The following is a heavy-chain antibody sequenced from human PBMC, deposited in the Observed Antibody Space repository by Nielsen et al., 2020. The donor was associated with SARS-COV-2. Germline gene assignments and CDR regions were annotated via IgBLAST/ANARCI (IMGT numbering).Heavy chain of an antibody. D-gene: IGHD6-6*01. Sequence: GESLKISCAASGFTFSNFPMSWVRQAPGKGLEWVSTISGSGGSTHYADSVKGRFTISRDKSKNTLFLQMNSLRAEDRAVYYCARSAIAARVQALDIWGQGTMVSVSS. CDR1: GFTFSNFP. V-gene: IGHV3-23*01. CDR2: ISGSGGST. J-gene: IGHJ3*02. CDR3: ARSAIAARVQALDI.